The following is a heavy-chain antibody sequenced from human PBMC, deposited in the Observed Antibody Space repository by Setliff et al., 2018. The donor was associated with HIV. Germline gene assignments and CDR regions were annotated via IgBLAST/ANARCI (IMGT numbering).Heavy chain of an antibody. Sequence: ASVKVSCNASGYNFTSHGITWVRQAPGQGLEWVGYISGYNGNTKYAQNVQGRVTMTTDTSTSTSYMELRSLRYDDTAVYYCARDPRSGYDSDTAMVTVYYYYMDVWGKGTTVTVSS. V-gene: IGHV1-18*01. D-gene: IGHD5-18*01. CDR3: ARDPRSGYDSDTAMVTVYYYYMDV. CDR1: GYNFTSHG. J-gene: IGHJ6*03. CDR2: ISGYNGNT.